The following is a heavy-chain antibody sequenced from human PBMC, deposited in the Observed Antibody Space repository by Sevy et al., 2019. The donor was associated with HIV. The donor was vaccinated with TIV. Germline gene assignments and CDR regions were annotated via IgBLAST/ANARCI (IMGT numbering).Heavy chain of an antibody. Sequence: GGSLRLSCAASGFTFSDYYMTWIRQAPGKGLEWVSYISSNSTYTKYADSVKGRFTISRDNAKNSLYLQMNSLKAEDTAVYYCARDQAPGSGSSYGYGANAQYYYYYYMDVWGKGTTVTVSS. CDR3: ARDQAPGSGSSYGYGANAQYYYYYYMDV. CDR2: ISSNSTYT. V-gene: IGHV3-11*06. J-gene: IGHJ6*03. D-gene: IGHD5-18*01. CDR1: GFTFSDYY.